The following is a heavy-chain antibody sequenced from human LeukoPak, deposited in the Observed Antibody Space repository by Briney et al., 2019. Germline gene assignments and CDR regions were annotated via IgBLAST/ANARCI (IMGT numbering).Heavy chain of an antibody. CDR2: IKQDGTDK. V-gene: IGHV3-7*01. D-gene: IGHD6-19*01. J-gene: IGHJ4*02. CDR3: ARPPYSGGWYLMY. Sequence: GGSLRLSVAAPGFTFSDYCMSLHGHSPGWGLGSMANIKQDGTDKYYVDSVKGRFTISGANAKTSLYLQMNTLRAEDTAVYYCARPPYSGGWYLMYWGQGTLVTVSS. CDR1: GFTFSDYC.